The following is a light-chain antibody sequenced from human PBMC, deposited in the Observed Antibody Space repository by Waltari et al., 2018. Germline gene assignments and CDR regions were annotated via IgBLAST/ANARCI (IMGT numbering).Light chain of an antibody. CDR3: QQYSSFST. CDR2: MAS. CDR1: QSVGTW. J-gene: IGKJ2*01. Sequence: DIQMTQSPSTLSASVGDRVTISCRASQSVGTWLAWYQQKPGKAPKLLIYMASSLESGVPSRFSGSGSGTEFTLTISGLQPDDFATYSGQQYSSFSTFGQGTKVDI. V-gene: IGKV1-5*03.